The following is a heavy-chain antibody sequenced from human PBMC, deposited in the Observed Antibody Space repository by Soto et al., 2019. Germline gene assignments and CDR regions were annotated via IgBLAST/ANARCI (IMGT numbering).Heavy chain of an antibody. J-gene: IGHJ4*02. D-gene: IGHD2-8*01. CDR1: GFTFSAYG. CDR3: ARAHGPSLGSRLDV. V-gene: IGHV3-33*01. Sequence: QVQLVESGGGVVQPGRSLRLSCAASGFTFSAYGMHWVRQAPGEGLEWVAVIWYDGGSEYYADSVEGRFTISRDNAKNTVYLHMDTLRGDDTAVYYCARAHGPSLGSRLDVWGQGTLVTVSS. CDR2: IWYDGGSE.